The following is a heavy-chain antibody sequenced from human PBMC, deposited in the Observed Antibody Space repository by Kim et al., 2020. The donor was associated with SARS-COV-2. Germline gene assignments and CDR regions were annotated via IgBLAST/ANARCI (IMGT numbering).Heavy chain of an antibody. D-gene: IGHD3-9*01. CDR3: ARDLGDILTGYSSNWFDP. V-gene: IGHV4-31*02. J-gene: IGHJ5*02. Sequence: SRVTISVDTSKNQFSLKLSSVTAADTAVYYCARDLGDILTGYSSNWFDPWGQGTLVTVSS.